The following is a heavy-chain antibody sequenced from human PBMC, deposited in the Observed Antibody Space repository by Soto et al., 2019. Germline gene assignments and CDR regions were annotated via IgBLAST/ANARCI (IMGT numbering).Heavy chain of an antibody. CDR3: ARDTSGVVVVAAREAFDI. D-gene: IGHD2-15*01. V-gene: IGHV4-31*03. J-gene: IGHJ3*02. CDR2: IYYSGST. CDR1: GGSISSGGYY. Sequence: PSETLSLTCTVSGGSISSGGYYWSWIRQHPGKGLEWIGYIYYSGSTYYNPSLKSRVTISVDTSKNQFSLKLSSVTAADTAVYYCARDTSGVVVVAAREAFDIWGQGTIVTVSS.